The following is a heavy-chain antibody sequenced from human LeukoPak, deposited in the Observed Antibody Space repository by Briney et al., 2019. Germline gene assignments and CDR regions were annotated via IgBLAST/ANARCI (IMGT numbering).Heavy chain of an antibody. D-gene: IGHD3-22*01. Sequence: ASVRVSCKASGYTFTSYTMNWVRQAPGQGLEWMGWINTNTGNPTYAQGFTGRFVFSLDNSVSTAYLQISSLKAEDTAVYYCARIKGLYYYYGMDVWGQGTTVTVSS. J-gene: IGHJ6*02. V-gene: IGHV7-4-1*02. CDR3: ARIKGLYYYYGMDV. CDR2: INTNTGNP. CDR1: GYTFTSYT.